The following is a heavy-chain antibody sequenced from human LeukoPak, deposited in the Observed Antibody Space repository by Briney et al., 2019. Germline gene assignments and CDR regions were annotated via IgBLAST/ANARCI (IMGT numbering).Heavy chain of an antibody. V-gene: IGHV7-4-1*02. D-gene: IGHD6-13*01. CDR2: INTNTGNP. CDR3: ARFPYPRAAAGTPSDY. Sequence: ASVTVSCKASGYTFTSYAKNWVRQAPGQGLEWMGGINTNTGNPTYAQGFTGRFVFSLDTSVSTAYLQISSLKAEDTAVYYCARFPYPRAAAGTPSDYWGQGTLVTVSS. J-gene: IGHJ4*02. CDR1: GYTFTSYA.